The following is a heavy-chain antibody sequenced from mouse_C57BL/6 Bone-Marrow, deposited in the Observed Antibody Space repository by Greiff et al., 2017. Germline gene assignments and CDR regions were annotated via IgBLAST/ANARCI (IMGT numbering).Heavy chain of an antibody. D-gene: IGHD4-1*01. CDR3: AINWDEGYFDV. Sequence: DVQLVESGGGLVKPGGSLKLSCAASGFTFSDYGMHWVRQAPEKGLEWVAYISSGSSTIYYADTVKGRFTISRDNAKNTLFLQMTSLRSEDTAMYYCAINWDEGYFDVWGTGTTVTVSS. CDR2: ISSGSSTI. CDR1: GFTFSDYG. V-gene: IGHV5-17*01. J-gene: IGHJ1*03.